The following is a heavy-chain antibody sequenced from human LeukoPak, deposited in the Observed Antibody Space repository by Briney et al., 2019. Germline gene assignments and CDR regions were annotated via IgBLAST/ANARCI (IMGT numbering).Heavy chain of an antibody. CDR2: ISSSGSTI. Sequence: GSLRLSCAASGFTFSSYEMNWVRQAPGKGLEWVSYISSSGSTIYYADSVKGRFTISRDNAKNSLYLQMNSLRAEDTAVYYCAELGITMIGGVWGKGTTATISS. D-gene: IGHD3-10*02. V-gene: IGHV3-48*03. CDR1: GFTFSSYE. J-gene: IGHJ6*04. CDR3: AELGITMIGGV.